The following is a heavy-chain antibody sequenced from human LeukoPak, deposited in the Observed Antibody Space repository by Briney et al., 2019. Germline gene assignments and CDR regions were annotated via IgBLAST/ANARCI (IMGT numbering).Heavy chain of an antibody. J-gene: IGHJ4*02. CDR2: ISWNSGSI. CDR3: AKDIAHYYGSSGYDY. V-gene: IGHV3-9*01. D-gene: IGHD3-22*01. CDR1: GFTFDDYA. Sequence: GGSLRLSCAASGFTFDDYAMHWVRQAPGKGLEWVSGISWNSGSIGYADSVKGRFTISRDNAKNSLYLQMNSLRAEDTALYYCAKDIAHYYGSSGYDYWGQGTLVTVSS.